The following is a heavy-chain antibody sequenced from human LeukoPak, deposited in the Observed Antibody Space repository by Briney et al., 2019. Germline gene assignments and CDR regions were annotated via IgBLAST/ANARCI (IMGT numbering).Heavy chain of an antibody. V-gene: IGHV1-8*01. CDR3: ARGRSDYYDSSGYYRGGISYYYYGMDV. CDR2: MNPNSGNT. D-gene: IGHD3-22*01. J-gene: IGHJ6*02. Sequence: ASVKVSCKASGYTFTSYDINWVRQATGQGLEWMGWMNPNSGNTGYAQKFQGRVTMTRNTSISTAYMELSSLRSEDTAVYYCARGRSDYYDSSGYYRGGISYYYYGMDVWGQGTTVTVSS. CDR1: GYTFTSYD.